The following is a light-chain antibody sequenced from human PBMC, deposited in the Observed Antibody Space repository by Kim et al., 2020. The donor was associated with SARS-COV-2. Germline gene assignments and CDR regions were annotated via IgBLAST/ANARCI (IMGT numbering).Light chain of an antibody. CDR2: TAS. CDR3: QQYYTYPRT. V-gene: IGKV1-8*01. J-gene: IGKJ4*02. Sequence: SASTGEGGTITRQAEQAISTYLAWYQQKPGNAPKLLIYTASTLQSEVPSRISGSGSGTDFTLTINCLHSEDFATYYCQQYYTYPRTFGRGTKLEI. CDR1: QAISTY.